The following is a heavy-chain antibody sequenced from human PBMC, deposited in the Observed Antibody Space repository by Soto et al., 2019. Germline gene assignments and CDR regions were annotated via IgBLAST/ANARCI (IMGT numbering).Heavy chain of an antibody. V-gene: IGHV3-30*18. J-gene: IGHJ6*02. CDR2: ISYDGSNK. CDR3: AKDEKGGIAARHGYYYYYGMDV. CDR1: GFTFSSYG. D-gene: IGHD6-6*01. Sequence: GGSLRLSCAASGFTFSSYGMHWVRQAPGKGLEWVAVISYDGSNKYYADSVKGRFTISRDNSKNTLYLQMNSLRAEDTAVYYCAKDEKGGIAARHGYYYYYGMDVWSQGTTVTVSS.